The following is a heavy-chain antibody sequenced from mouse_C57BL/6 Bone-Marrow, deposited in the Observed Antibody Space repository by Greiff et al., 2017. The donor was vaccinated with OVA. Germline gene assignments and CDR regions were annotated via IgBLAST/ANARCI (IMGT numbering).Heavy chain of an antibody. CDR3: ARGPYYSNYVSWFAY. CDR2: IYPRSGNT. J-gene: IGHJ3*01. V-gene: IGHV1-81*01. D-gene: IGHD2-5*01. Sequence: QVQLQQSGAELARPGASVKLSCKASGYTFTSYGISWVKQRTGQGLEWIGEIYPRSGNTYYNEKFKGKATLTADKSSSPAYMELRSLTSEDSAVYFCARGPYYSNYVSWFAYWGQGTLVTVSA. CDR1: GYTFTSYG.